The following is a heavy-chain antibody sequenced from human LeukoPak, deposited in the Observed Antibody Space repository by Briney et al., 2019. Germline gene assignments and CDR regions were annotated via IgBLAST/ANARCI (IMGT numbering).Heavy chain of an antibody. D-gene: IGHD2-15*01. CDR1: GFTFSSYG. CDR3: AKDRGGGTCNFDY. V-gene: IGHV3-30*02. CDR2: IRHDLSNE. Sequence: GGTLRLSCAASGFTFSSYGMSWVRQAPGKGLEWVAFIRHDLSNEYYADSVKGRFTISRDNSKNTLYLQMNSLRAEDTAVYFCAKDRGGGTCNFDYWGRGTLVTVSS. J-gene: IGHJ4*02.